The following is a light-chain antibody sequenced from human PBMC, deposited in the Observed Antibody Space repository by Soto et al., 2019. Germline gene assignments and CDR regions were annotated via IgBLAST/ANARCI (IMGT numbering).Light chain of an antibody. CDR1: QSFSSI. CDR2: DAS. V-gene: IGKV3-15*01. Sequence: EVVLTQSPVTLSVSPGERATLSCRASQSFSSILAWYQQKPGQAPRLLIHDASMRATGVPARISGSGSGTEFTLTISSMQSEDFAVYYRQQYNHWPFTFXGGTKVDIK. J-gene: IGKJ4*01. CDR3: QQYNHWPFT.